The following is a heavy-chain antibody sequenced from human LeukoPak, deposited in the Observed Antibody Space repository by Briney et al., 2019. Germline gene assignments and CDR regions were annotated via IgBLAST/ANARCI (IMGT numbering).Heavy chain of an antibody. CDR1: GYSFTSYW. V-gene: IGHV5-51*01. D-gene: IGHD3-22*01. J-gene: IGHJ4*02. CDR3: ARLSYDRSGYYYFDY. Sequence: GESLKISCKGSGYSFTSYWIGWVRQMPGRGLEWMGIIYPGDSDTRYSPSFQGQVTISADKSISTAYLQWSSLKASDTAMYYCARLSYDRSGYYYFDYWGQGTLVTASS. CDR2: IYPGDSDT.